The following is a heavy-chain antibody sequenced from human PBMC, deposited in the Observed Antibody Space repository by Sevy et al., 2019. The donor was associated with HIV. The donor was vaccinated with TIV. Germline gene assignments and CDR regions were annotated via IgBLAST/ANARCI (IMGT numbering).Heavy chain of an antibody. J-gene: IGHJ3*02. CDR3: TRDDAFDI. Sequence: GGSLRLSCAASGFTFSSYWMSWVRQAPGKGLEWVANIKEDGSDKYYVDSVKGRFTISRDDAKNSLYLQTNSLRAEDTAVYYCTRDDAFDIWGQGTMVTVSS. CDR2: IKEDGSDK. CDR1: GFTFSSYW. V-gene: IGHV3-7*01.